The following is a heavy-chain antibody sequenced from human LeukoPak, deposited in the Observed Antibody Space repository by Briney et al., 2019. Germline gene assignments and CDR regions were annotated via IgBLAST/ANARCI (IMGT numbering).Heavy chain of an antibody. CDR3: ARTTTSRAFDI. D-gene: IGHD1-14*01. Sequence: SETLSLTCTVSGGSISSYSWSWIRQPPGKGLEWIGYIYYSGSTNYNPSLKSRVTISVDTSKNQFSLKLSSVTAADTAVYYCARTTTSRAFDIWGQGTMVTASS. CDR2: IYYSGST. V-gene: IGHV4-59*01. CDR1: GGSISSYS. J-gene: IGHJ3*02.